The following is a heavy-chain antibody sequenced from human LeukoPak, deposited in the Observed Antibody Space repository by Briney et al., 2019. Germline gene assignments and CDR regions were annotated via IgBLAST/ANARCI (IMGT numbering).Heavy chain of an antibody. V-gene: IGHV3-21*01. J-gene: IGHJ4*02. CDR2: ISSSSSYI. D-gene: IGHD3-16*01. Sequence: PGGSLRLSCAASGFTFSSYFMNWVRQAPGKGLEWVSSISSSSSYIYYADSAKGRFTISRDNAKNSLYLQMNSLRAEDTAVYYCARDRGGAAFDYWGQGTLVTVSS. CDR3: ARDRGGAAFDY. CDR1: GFTFSSYF.